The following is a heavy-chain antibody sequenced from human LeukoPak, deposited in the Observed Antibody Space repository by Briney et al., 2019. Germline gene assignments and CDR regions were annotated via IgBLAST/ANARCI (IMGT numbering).Heavy chain of an antibody. V-gene: IGHV1-2*02. Sequence: ASVKVSCKASGYIFTDYYMHWVRQAPGQGLEWMAWINPNSGGTHCAQKFQGRVTMTRDTSISTVYMEMSSLRSEDTAVYYCARGRGYNWFDPWGQGTLVTVSS. D-gene: IGHD3-10*01. CDR3: ARGRGYNWFDP. CDR2: INPNSGGT. J-gene: IGHJ5*02. CDR1: GYIFTDYY.